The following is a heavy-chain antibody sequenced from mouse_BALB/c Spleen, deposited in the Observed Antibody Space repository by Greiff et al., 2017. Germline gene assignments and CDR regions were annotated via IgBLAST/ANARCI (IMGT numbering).Heavy chain of an antibody. CDR2: IWSGGST. CDR1: GFSLTSYG. J-gene: IGHJ4*01. CDR3: ARNWQVRQGMDY. Sequence: VKLMESGPGLVQPSQSLSITCTVSGFSLTSYGVHWVRQSPGKGLEWLGVIWSGGSTDYNAAFISRLSISKDNSKSQVFFKMNSLQANDTAIYYCARNWQVRQGMDYWGQGTSVTVSS. D-gene: IGHD2-14*01. V-gene: IGHV2-2*02.